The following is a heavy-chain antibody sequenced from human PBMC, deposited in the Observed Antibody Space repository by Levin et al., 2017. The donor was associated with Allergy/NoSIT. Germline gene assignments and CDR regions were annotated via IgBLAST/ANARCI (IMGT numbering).Heavy chain of an antibody. CDR3: ARTSGSYYVDWFDP. Sequence: LSQTLSLTCTVSGGSISSYYWSWIRQPPGKGLEWIGYIYYSGSTNYNPSLKSRVTISVDTSKNQFSLKLSSVTAADTAVYYCARTSGSYYVDWFDPWGQGTLVTVSS. J-gene: IGHJ5*02. V-gene: IGHV4-59*08. D-gene: IGHD1-26*01. CDR1: GGSISSYY. CDR2: IYYSGST.